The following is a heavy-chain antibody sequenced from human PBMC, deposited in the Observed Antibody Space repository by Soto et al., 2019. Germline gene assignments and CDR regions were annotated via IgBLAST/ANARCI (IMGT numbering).Heavy chain of an antibody. V-gene: IGHV1-2*02. CDR3: ARPRVYYGSGSPAFDP. D-gene: IGHD3-10*01. CDR2: INPNSGGT. J-gene: IGHJ5*02. CDR1: GYTFTGYY. Sequence: GASVKVSCKASGYTFTGYYMHWVRQAPGQGLEWMGWINPNSGGTNYAQKFQGRVTMTRDTSISPAYMELSRLRSDDTAVYYCARPRVYYGSGSPAFDPWGQGTLVTVSS.